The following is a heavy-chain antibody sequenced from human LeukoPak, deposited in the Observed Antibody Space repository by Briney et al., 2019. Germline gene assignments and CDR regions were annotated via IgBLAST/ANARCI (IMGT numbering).Heavy chain of an antibody. Sequence: WIGWVRPRPGKGLEWMGIIYPGDSDTRYSPSFQGQVTISAAKSISTAYLQWDSLKASDTAMYYCARHRDYVPDIWGQGTMVTVSS. D-gene: IGHD3-16*01. CDR2: IYPGDSDT. CDR1: W. CDR3: ARHRDYVPDI. J-gene: IGHJ3*02. V-gene: IGHV5-51*01.